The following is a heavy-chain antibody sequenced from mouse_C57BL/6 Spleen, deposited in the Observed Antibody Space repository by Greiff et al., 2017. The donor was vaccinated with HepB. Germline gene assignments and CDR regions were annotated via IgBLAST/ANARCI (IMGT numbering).Heavy chain of an antibody. CDR3: ARDRQLRLVGDY. D-gene: IGHD3-2*02. CDR1: GFTFSSYA. V-gene: IGHV5-4*01. CDR2: ISDGGSYT. Sequence: DVQLVESGGGLVKPGGSLKLSCAASGFTFSSYAMSWVRQTPEKRLEWVATISDGGSYTYYPDNVKGRFTISRDNAKNNPYLQMSHLKSEDTAMYYCARDRQLRLVGDYWGQGTSVTVSS. J-gene: IGHJ4*01.